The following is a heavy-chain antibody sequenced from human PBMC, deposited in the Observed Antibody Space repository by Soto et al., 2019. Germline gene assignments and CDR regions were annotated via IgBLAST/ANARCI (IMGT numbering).Heavy chain of an antibody. J-gene: IGHJ2*01. CDR3: ARCLPSSLVVISGWENWYFDL. D-gene: IGHD3-22*01. Sequence: QVQLQESGPGLVKPSQTLSLTCTVSGGSISSGDYYWSWIRQPPGKGLEWIGYIYYSGSTYYNPSLNSRVTISVDTSKNQFSLKLSSVTAADTAVYYCARCLPSSLVVISGWENWYFDLWGRGTLVTVSS. V-gene: IGHV4-30-4*01. CDR2: IYYSGST. CDR1: GGSISSGDYY.